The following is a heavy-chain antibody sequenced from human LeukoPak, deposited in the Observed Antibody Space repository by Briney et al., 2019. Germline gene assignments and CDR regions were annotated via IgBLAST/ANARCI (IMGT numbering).Heavy chain of an antibody. CDR1: GFTFSSYA. Sequence: PGGSLRLSCAASGFTFSSYAMSWVRQAPGKGLEWVSAISGSGGSTYYADSVKGRFTISRDNSKNTLYLQMNSLRAEDTAVYYCARDVWGSYRYYYYGMDVWGQGTTVTVSS. CDR2: ISGSGGST. D-gene: IGHD3-16*02. J-gene: IGHJ6*02. V-gene: IGHV3-23*01. CDR3: ARDVWGSYRYYYYGMDV.